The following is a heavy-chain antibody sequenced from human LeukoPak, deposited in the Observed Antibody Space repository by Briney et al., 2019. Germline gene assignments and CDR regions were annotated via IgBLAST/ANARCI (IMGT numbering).Heavy chain of an antibody. J-gene: IGHJ4*02. V-gene: IGHV4-59*02. D-gene: IGHD3-22*01. CDR2: LSRNGDK. CDR3: ATGPGRGYDFES. CDR1: GASACSSY. Sequence: PSETLSLTCAVSGASACSSYCSWVRQPPGKGLEWIAYLSRNGDKAYNPPFKRRASISEDTSKNQFSLKVTSVTAADAAVYFCATGPGRGYDFESWGRGSPVTVSS.